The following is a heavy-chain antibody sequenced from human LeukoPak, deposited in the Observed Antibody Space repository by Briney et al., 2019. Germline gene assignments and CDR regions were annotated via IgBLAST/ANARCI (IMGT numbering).Heavy chain of an antibody. CDR2: ISGSGSNT. V-gene: IGHV3-23*01. CDR3: TKGENGMDV. Sequence: GGSLRLSCAASGFTFSSYAMTWVRQAPGKGLEWVSAISGSGSNTYYADSVKGRFTISRDNSKSTLYLLINSLRAEDTATYYCTKGENGMDVWGQGTTVTVSS. CDR1: GFTFSSYA. D-gene: IGHD1-26*01. J-gene: IGHJ6*02.